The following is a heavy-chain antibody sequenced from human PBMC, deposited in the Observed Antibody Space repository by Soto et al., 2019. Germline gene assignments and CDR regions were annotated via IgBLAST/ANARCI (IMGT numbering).Heavy chain of an antibody. Sequence: QVQLQESGPGLVKPSQTLSLTCTVSGGSISSGGYYWSWIRQHPGKGLEWIGYIYYSGSTYYNPSHKSRVTISVDTSKNQFSLKLSSVTAADTAVYYCARDLLVTTLERYFDYWGQGTLVTVSS. CDR2: IYYSGST. J-gene: IGHJ4*02. CDR1: GGSISSGGYY. V-gene: IGHV4-31*03. D-gene: IGHD4-17*01. CDR3: ARDLLVTTLERYFDY.